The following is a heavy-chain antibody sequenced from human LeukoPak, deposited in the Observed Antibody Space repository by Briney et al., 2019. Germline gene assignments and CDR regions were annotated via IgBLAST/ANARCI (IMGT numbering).Heavy chain of an antibody. CDR2: IYYSGST. V-gene: IGHV4-39*01. Sequence: SETLSLTCTVSDGSISSSSYYWGWIRQPPGKGLEWIGSIYYSGSTYYNPSLKSRVTISVDTSKNQFSLKLSSVTAADTAVYYCARRPAIGYSNQFNWFDPWGQGTLVTVSS. CDR1: DGSISSSSYY. D-gene: IGHD4-11*01. J-gene: IGHJ5*02. CDR3: ARRPAIGYSNQFNWFDP.